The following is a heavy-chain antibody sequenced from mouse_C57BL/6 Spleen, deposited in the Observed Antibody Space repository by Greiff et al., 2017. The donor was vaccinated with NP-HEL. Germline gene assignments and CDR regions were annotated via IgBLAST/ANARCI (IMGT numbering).Heavy chain of an antibody. CDR1: GYTFTSYW. D-gene: IGHD2-2*01. V-gene: IGHV1-64*01. Sequence: VQLQQPGAELVKPGASVKLSCKASGYTFTSYWMHWVKQRPGQGLEWIGMIHPNSGSTNYNEKFKSKATLTVDKSSSTAYQQLSSLTSEDSAVYYCGRREIGYDVGDAMDYWGQGTSVTVSS. J-gene: IGHJ4*01. CDR2: IHPNSGST. CDR3: GRREIGYDVGDAMDY.